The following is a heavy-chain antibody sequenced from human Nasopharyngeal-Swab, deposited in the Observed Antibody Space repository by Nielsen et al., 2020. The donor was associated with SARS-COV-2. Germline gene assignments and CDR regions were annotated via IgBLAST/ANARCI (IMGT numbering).Heavy chain of an antibody. D-gene: IGHD1-14*01. Sequence: ASVKVSCKASGYTFTTYAMHWVRQAPGQGLEWMGWINAGNGNTRYSQKFQGRVTITRDTSASTAYMELSSLGSEDTAVYYCARDIDRTYNWFDPWGQGTLVTVSS. CDR1: GYTFTTYA. V-gene: IGHV1-3*01. CDR3: ARDIDRTYNWFDP. J-gene: IGHJ5*02. CDR2: INAGNGNT.